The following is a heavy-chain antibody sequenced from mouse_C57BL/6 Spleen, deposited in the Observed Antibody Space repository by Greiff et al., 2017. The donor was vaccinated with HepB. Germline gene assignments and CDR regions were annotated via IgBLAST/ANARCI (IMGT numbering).Heavy chain of an antibody. D-gene: IGHD5-1*01. CDR2: IDPSDSYT. CDR3: ARGISTTGFAY. CDR1: GYTFTSYW. J-gene: IGHJ3*01. V-gene: IGHV1-50*01. Sequence: VQLQQPGAELVKPGASVKLSCKASGYTFTSYWMQWVKPRPGQGLEWIGEIDPSDSYTNYNQKFKGKATLTVDTSSSTAYMQLSSLTSEDSAVYYCARGISTTGFAYWGQGTLVTVSA.